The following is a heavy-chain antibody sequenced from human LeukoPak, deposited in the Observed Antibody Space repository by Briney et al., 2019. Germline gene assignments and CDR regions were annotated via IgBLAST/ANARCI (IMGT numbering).Heavy chain of an antibody. CDR1: GYTFTNYD. J-gene: IGHJ5*02. V-gene: IGHV1-8*01. Sequence: AASVRVSCKTSGYTFTNYDINWVRQATGQGLEWMGWMNPNSGNTGYAQKFQGRVTMTRNTSISTAYMELSSLRSEDTAVYYCARLHCSSTDCHPPEWFDPWGQGTLVTVSS. CDR2: MNPNSGNT. D-gene: IGHD2-2*01. CDR3: ARLHCSSTDCHPPEWFDP.